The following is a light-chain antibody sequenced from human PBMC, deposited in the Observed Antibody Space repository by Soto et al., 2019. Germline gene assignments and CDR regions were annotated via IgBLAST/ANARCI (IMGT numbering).Light chain of an antibody. V-gene: IGKV1-5*03. CDR2: KAS. J-gene: IGKJ2*01. CDR3: QQYNMYPYT. CDR1: QTISSW. Sequence: DIQMTQSPSTLSASVGDRVTITCRASQTISSWLAWYQQKPGKAPRLLVHKASSLEAGVPSRFSGSGFGTEFTLTISSLKPDDFASYYCQQYNMYPYTFGQGTKLEIK.